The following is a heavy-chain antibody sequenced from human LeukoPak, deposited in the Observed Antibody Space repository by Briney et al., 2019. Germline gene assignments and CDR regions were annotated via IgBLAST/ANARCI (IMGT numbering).Heavy chain of an antibody. D-gene: IGHD2/OR15-2a*01. V-gene: IGHV3-48*01. CDR2: ITGGSTTIT. CDR1: GFTFSDYS. CDR3: GSLHNRAL. J-gene: IGHJ1*01. Sequence: PGGSLRLSCAASGFTFSDYSMNWVRQAPGKGVEWLSYITGGSTTITKYADSERGRFTISRDNAKNSLNLHMTSLRAEDTAMYYCGSLHNRALWGQGTLVTVSS.